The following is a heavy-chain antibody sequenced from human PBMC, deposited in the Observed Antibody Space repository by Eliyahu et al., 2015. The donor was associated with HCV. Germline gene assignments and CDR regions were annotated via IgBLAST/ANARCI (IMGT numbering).Heavy chain of an antibody. CDR1: GXSISSYY. D-gene: IGHD6-19*01. V-gene: IGHV4-59*01. CDR2: IYYSGST. Sequence: QVQLQESGPGLVKPSETLSLTCTVSGXSISSYYWSWIRQPPGKGLXWIAYIYYSGSTNYTPSLKSRVTISVDTSKNQFSLKLSSVTAADTAVYYCASGGGGIAVAGTGGWFDPWGQGTLVTVSS. J-gene: IGHJ5*02. CDR3: ASGGGGIAVAGTGGWFDP.